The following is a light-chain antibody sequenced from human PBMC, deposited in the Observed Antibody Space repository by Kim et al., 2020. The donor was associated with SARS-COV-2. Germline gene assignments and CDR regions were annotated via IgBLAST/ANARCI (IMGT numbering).Light chain of an antibody. V-gene: IGLV3-19*01. CDR2: DKN. J-gene: IGLJ3*02. CDR3: NSRDSYANQWV. Sequence: SSSLPPSPSFSVALGQTVRITCQGDSLRTYHASWYQQEPGQAPILVMYDKNKRPSGIPDRFSGSSSGNTASLTITGAQAEDEADYYCNSRDSYANQWVFGGGTKVTVL. CDR1: SLRTYH.